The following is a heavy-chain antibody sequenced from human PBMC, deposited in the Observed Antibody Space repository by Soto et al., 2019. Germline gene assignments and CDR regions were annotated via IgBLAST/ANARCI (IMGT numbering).Heavy chain of an antibody. CDR2: ISYDGSNK. D-gene: IGHD1-1*01. J-gene: IGHJ4*02. V-gene: IGHV3-30-3*01. CDR3: RTGIKDY. CDR1: GFTFSSYA. Sequence: PGGSLRLSCAASGFTFSSYAMHWVRQAPGKGLEWVAVISYDGSNKYYADSVKGRFTISRGNSKNTLYLQMNSLRAEDTAVYYCRTGIKDYWGQGTLVTVLL.